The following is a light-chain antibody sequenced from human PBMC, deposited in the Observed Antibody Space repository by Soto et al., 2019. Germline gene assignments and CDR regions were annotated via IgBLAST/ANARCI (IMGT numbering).Light chain of an antibody. Sequence: EIVLTQSPGTLSLSPVERATLSCMASQSVSSSYLAWYQQKPGQAPRLLIYDASNRATGIPARFSGSGSGTDFTLTISRLEPEDFAVYFCQQYGSSPTFGQGTKVDNK. V-gene: IGKV3-20*01. CDR3: QQYGSSPT. CDR1: QSVSSSY. J-gene: IGKJ1*01. CDR2: DAS.